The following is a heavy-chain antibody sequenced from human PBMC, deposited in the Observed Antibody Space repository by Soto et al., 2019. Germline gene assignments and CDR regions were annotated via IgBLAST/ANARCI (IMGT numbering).Heavy chain of an antibody. D-gene: IGHD1-1*01. CDR2: ISPTSGAI. CDR1: GFTFSDYS. Sequence: EVHLVESGGGLVKSGGSLRVSCTASGFTFSDYSMHWVRQAPGKGLEWVSSISPTSGAIYYAYSVKGRFTISRDNAKNSLFLQMNSLRAEDTAVYSCARGSAHIQVQTFDYWGQGTLVTVSS. J-gene: IGHJ4*02. CDR3: ARGSAHIQVQTFDY. V-gene: IGHV3-21*01.